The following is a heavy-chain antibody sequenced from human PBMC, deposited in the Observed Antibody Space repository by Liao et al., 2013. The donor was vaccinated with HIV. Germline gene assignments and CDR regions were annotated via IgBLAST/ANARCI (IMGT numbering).Heavy chain of an antibody. J-gene: IGHJ3*02. Sequence: QVQLQESGPGLVKPSETLSLTCTVSGGSISSYSWSWIRQPAGKGLEWIGRIYSSENTHYNPSLKSRVTMSEDTSKNQFSLRLSSVTAADTAVYYCARALIYYGSGSDAFDIWGQGTMVTVSS. CDR2: IYSSENT. CDR1: GGSISSYS. V-gene: IGHV4-4*07. CDR3: ARALIYYGSGSDAFDI. D-gene: IGHD3-10*01.